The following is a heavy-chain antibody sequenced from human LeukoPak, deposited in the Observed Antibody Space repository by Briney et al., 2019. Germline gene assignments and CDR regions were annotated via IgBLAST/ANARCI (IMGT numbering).Heavy chain of an antibody. D-gene: IGHD2-15*01. CDR3: ARDNPGGFAVDY. CDR2: IYYSGST. Sequence: PSETLSLTCTVSGGSISSGGYYWSWIRQHPGKGLEWIGYIYYSGSTYYNPSLKSRVTISVDTSKNQFSLKLSSVTAADTAVYYCARDNPGGFAVDYWGQGTLVTVSS. V-gene: IGHV4-31*03. J-gene: IGHJ4*02. CDR1: GGSISSGGYY.